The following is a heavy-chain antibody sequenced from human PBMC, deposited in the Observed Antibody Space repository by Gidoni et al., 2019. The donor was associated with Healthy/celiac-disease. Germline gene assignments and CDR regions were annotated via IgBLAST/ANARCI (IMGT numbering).Heavy chain of an antibody. Sequence: EVQLLESGGGLVQPGGSLRLSCAASGFTFSSSAMSWVRQAPGKGLEWVSAISGSGGSTYYADSVKGRFTISRDNSKNTLYLQMNSLRAEDTAVYYCAKDGGITIFGVVIPLNYGMDVWGQGTTVTVSS. J-gene: IGHJ6*02. V-gene: IGHV3-23*01. CDR1: GFTFSSSA. CDR3: AKDGGITIFGVVIPLNYGMDV. D-gene: IGHD3-3*01. CDR2: ISGSGGST.